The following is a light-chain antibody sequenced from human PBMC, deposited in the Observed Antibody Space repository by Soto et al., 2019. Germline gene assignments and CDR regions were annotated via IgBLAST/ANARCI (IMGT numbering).Light chain of an antibody. CDR3: QQFGSSPGFT. J-gene: IGKJ3*01. CDR1: QSINSRY. Sequence: EIVLTQSPGTLSLSPGERATLSCRASQSINSRYLAWYQQIPGQAPRLLIYGASSRATGIPDRFNGSGSGTDCNLTISRLEPEDFAVYYCQQFGSSPGFTFGPGTKVDIK. V-gene: IGKV3-20*01. CDR2: GAS.